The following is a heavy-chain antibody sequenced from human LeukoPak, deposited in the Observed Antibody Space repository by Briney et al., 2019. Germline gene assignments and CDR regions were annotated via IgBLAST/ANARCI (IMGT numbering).Heavy chain of an antibody. Sequence: PSETLSLTCTVSGGSISSYYWSWIRQPPGKGLEWIGYIYYSGSTNYNPSLKSRVTISVDTSKNQFSLKLSSVTAADTAVYYCASDDTYYFDYWGQGTRVTVSS. D-gene: IGHD3-16*01. CDR2: IYYSGST. V-gene: IGHV4-59*01. CDR1: GGSISSYY. J-gene: IGHJ4*02. CDR3: ASDDTYYFDY.